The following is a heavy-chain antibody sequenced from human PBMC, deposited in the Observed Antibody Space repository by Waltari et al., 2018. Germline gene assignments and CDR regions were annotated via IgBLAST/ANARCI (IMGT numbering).Heavy chain of an antibody. V-gene: IGHV3-74*01. Sequence: EVQLVESGGGLVQPGGSLRLSCEASEFTFSLYWLHWVLQVPGKGLEWVSRSNSDGSSISDADSVKGRFTISKDNARNTVYLQMNSLRAEDTAIYYCARGARRTSQTTGWWYFDLWGRGTLLTVSA. CDR3: ARGARRTSQTTGWWYFDL. CDR2: SNSDGSSI. CDR1: EFTFSLYW. J-gene: IGHJ2*01. D-gene: IGHD4-17*01.